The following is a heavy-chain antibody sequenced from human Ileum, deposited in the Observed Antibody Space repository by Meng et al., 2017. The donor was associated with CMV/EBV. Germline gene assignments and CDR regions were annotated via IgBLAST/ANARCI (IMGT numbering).Heavy chain of an antibody. D-gene: IGHD1-1*01. J-gene: IGHJ4*02. CDR1: VDSISCAIYC. Sequence: VDSISCAIYCWRWIRQPAGKGLECIGRFYTRGSTHYNASLKSRVTISVDTSKNQFSLQLTSVTGADTAVYYCARNEAGYFDYWGQGILVTVSS. V-gene: IGHV4-61*02. CDR2: FYTRGST. CDR3: ARNEAGYFDY.